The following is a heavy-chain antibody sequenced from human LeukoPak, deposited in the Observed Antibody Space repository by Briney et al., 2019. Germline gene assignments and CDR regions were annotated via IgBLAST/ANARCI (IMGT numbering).Heavy chain of an antibody. CDR2: INHSGST. CDR1: GDSISSSGYY. CDR3: ARVSLYYDFWSGPTTYYMDV. D-gene: IGHD3-3*01. J-gene: IGHJ6*03. Sequence: SETLSLTCTVSGDSISSSGYYWGWIRQSPAKGLEWIGEINHSGSTNYNPSLKSRVTISVDTSKNQFSLKLSSVTAADTAVYYCARVSLYYDFWSGPTTYYMDVWGKGTTVTVSS. V-gene: IGHV4-39*07.